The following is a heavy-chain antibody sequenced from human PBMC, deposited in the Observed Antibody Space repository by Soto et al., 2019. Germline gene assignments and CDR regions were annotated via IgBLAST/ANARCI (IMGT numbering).Heavy chain of an antibody. Sequence: GGSLRLSCAASGFTFSSYAMTWVRQAPGKGLEWVSSITSSSSYINYADSVKGRFTISRDNAKTSLYLQMNSLRAEDTAVYYCARGGGYSYGYEAVDYWGQGTLVTVSS. D-gene: IGHD5-18*01. J-gene: IGHJ4*02. CDR1: GFTFSSYA. CDR3: ARGGGYSYGYEAVDY. CDR2: ITSSSSYI. V-gene: IGHV3-21*04.